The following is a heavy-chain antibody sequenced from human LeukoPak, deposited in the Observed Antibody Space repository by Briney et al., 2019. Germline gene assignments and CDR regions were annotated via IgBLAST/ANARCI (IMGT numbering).Heavy chain of an antibody. CDR3: AKDSSSYDWGYMDV. Sequence: PGGSLRLSCAASGFTFSTYAMSWVRQAPGKGLEWVSLIGGSDGRTRCADSVKGRFTISRDNSKNTLYLEMNSLRAEDTAVYYCAKDSSSYDWGYMDVWGKGTTVTISS. D-gene: IGHD3-22*01. V-gene: IGHV3-23*01. CDR1: GFTFSTYA. CDR2: IGGSDGRT. J-gene: IGHJ6*03.